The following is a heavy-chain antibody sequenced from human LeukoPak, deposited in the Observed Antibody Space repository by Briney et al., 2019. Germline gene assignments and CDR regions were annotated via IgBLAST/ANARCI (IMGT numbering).Heavy chain of an antibody. CDR3: ARETGRAVGFTNFDY. CDR1: GFTFSSYA. D-gene: IGHD3-3*01. Sequence: PGGSLRLSCAASGFTFSSYAMHWVRQAPGKGLEWVAVISYDGSNKYYADSVKGRSTISRDNSKNTLYLQMNSLKAEDTAVYYYARETGRAVGFTNFDYGAREPWSPSPQ. J-gene: IGHJ4*02. V-gene: IGHV3-30-3*01. CDR2: ISYDGSNK.